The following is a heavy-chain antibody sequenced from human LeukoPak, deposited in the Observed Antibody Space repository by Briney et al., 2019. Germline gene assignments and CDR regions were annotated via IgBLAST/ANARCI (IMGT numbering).Heavy chain of an antibody. CDR3: ARVPGVYYDRLTGYGSGWFDP. CDR2: TKHSGST. Sequence: PSETLSLTCAVYGGSFSGYYWSWIRQPPGKGLEWIGETKHSGSTNYNPSLKSRVTISVATSENQFSLKVRSMTAADTAMYYCARVPGVYYDRLTGYGSGWFDPWGQGTLVTVSS. CDR1: GGSFSGYY. D-gene: IGHD3-9*01. V-gene: IGHV4-34*01. J-gene: IGHJ5*02.